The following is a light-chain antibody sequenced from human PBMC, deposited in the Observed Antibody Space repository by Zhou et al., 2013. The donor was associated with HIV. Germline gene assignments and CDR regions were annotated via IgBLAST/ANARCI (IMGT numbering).Light chain of an antibody. CDR2: DAS. Sequence: DIQMTQSPSSLSASVGDRVTITCRASQGVNNYLAWFQQKPGKAPKLLIHDASDLEAGVPPRFSGDVFRTQFTLTISGLQPEDFATYFCQHYHNLPLTFGGGTRVEF. CDR3: QHYHNLPLT. V-gene: IGKV1-33*01. CDR1: QGVNNY. J-gene: IGKJ4*01.